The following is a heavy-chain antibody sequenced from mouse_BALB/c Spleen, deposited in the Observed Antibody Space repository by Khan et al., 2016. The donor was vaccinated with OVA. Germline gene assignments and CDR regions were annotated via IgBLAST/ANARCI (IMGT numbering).Heavy chain of an antibody. V-gene: IGHV14-3*02. D-gene: IGHD4-1*01. CDR2: IDPANGNT. Sequence: VQLQQSGAELVKPGASVKLSCTASGFNIKDTYMHWVKQRPEQGLEWIGRIDPANGNTKSDPKFQGKATITADTSSNTAYLQLSSLTSEDTAVYYCARDYWDELTYWGQGTLVTVSA. CDR1: GFNIKDTY. J-gene: IGHJ3*01. CDR3: ARDYWDELTY.